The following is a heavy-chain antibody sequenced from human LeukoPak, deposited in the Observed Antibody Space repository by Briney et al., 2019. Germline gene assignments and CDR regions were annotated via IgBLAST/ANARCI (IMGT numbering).Heavy chain of an antibody. Sequence: SETLSLTCTVSGYSISSGYYWGWIRQPPGNGLEWIGSIYHSGSTYYNPSLKSRVTISVDTSKNQFSLKLSSVTAADTAVYYCARGANPGVADYWGQGTLVTVSS. J-gene: IGHJ4*02. CDR1: GYSISSGYY. CDR2: IYHSGST. V-gene: IGHV4-38-2*02. D-gene: IGHD3-3*01. CDR3: ARGANPGVADY.